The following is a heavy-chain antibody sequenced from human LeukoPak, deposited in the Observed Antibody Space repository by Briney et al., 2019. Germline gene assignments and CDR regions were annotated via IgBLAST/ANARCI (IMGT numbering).Heavy chain of an antibody. D-gene: IGHD3-3*01. J-gene: IGHJ4*02. Sequence: PGGSLRLSCAASGFTFSSYAMHWVRQAPGKGLEWVAVISYDGSNKYYADSVKGRFTISRDNSKNTLYLQMNSLRADDTAVYYCAKSGTFLEWLLADYFDYWGQGIVVTVSS. CDR1: GFTFSSYA. V-gene: IGHV3-30-3*02. CDR3: AKSGTFLEWLLADYFDY. CDR2: ISYDGSNK.